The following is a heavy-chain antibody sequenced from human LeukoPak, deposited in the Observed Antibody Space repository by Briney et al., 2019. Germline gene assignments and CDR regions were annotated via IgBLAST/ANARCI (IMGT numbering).Heavy chain of an antibody. CDR3: ARGYSSSSEGVDY. D-gene: IGHD6-13*01. Sequence: GGSLRLSCAASGFTFSSYAMHWVRQAPGKGLEWVAVISYDGSNKYYADSVKGRFTISRDNSKNTLYLQMNSLRAEDTAVYYCARGYSSSSEGVDYWGQGTLVTVSS. CDR1: GFTFSSYA. CDR2: ISYDGSNK. V-gene: IGHV3-30-3*01. J-gene: IGHJ4*02.